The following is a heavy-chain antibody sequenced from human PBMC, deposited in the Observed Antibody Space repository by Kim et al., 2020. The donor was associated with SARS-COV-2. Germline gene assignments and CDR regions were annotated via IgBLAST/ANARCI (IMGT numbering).Heavy chain of an antibody. V-gene: IGHV4-34*01. Sequence: SETLSLTCAVYGGSFSGYYWSWIRQPPGKGLEWIGEINHSGSTNYNPSLKSRVTISVDTSKNQFSLKLSSVTAADTAVYYCARGTRWSAYWYFDLWGRGTLVTVSS. CDR1: GGSFSGYY. D-gene: IGHD2-15*01. J-gene: IGHJ2*01. CDR3: ARGTRWSAYWYFDL. CDR2: INHSGST.